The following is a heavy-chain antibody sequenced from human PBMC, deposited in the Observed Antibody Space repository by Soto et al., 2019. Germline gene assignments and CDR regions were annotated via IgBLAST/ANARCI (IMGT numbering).Heavy chain of an antibody. Sequence: GGSLRLSCAASGFTFSSYAMHWVRQAPGKGLEWVAVISYDGSNKYYADSVKGRFTISRDNSKNTLYLQMNSLRAEDTAVYYCARGGSSLDDMDVWGQGTTVTVSS. CDR3: ARGGSSLDDMDV. V-gene: IGHV3-30-3*01. J-gene: IGHJ6*02. D-gene: IGHD3-10*01. CDR2: ISYDGSNK. CDR1: GFTFSSYA.